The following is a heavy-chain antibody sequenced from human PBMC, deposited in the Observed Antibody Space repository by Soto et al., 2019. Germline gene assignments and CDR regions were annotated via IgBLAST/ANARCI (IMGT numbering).Heavy chain of an antibody. CDR3: EKDVGLAADGTSYFYGMDV. J-gene: IGHJ6*02. Sequence: QVQLVESGGGVVQPGRSLRLSCAASGFTFSSYGMHWVRQAPGKGLEWVAVIWYDGNNEYYADSVKGRFTSSRDNSKNTMYLQMNSLRAEDTAVYYCEKDVGLAADGTSYFYGMDVWGQGTTVSVSS. D-gene: IGHD6-13*01. CDR1: GFTFSSYG. V-gene: IGHV3-33*06. CDR2: IWYDGNNE.